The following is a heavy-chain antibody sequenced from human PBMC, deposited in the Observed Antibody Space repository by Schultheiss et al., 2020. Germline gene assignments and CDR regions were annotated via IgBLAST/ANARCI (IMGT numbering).Heavy chain of an antibody. Sequence: SVKVSCKASGGTFSSYAISWVRQAPGQGLEWMGRIIPILGIANYAQKFQGRVTITADKSTSTAYMELSSLRSEDTAVYYCAAVKGGTVTFDYWGQGTLVTVSS. V-gene: IGHV1-69*04. CDR1: GGTFSSYA. J-gene: IGHJ4*02. CDR3: AAVKGGTVTFDY. CDR2: IIPILGIA. D-gene: IGHD4-17*01.